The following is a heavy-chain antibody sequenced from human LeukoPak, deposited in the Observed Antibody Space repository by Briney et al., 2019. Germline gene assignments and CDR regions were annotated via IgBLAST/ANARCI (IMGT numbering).Heavy chain of an antibody. CDR3: ARVTDSSGWYALDY. J-gene: IGHJ4*02. V-gene: IGHV4-4*07. CDR1: GGSISSYH. D-gene: IGHD6-19*01. CDR2: IYSSGST. Sequence: SETLSLTCTVSGGSISSYHWSWIREPAGKGLEWVGRIYSSGSTKYNPSLKSRVTMSVDTSKNQFSLKLSSVTAADTAVYYCARVTDSSGWYALDYWGRGTLVTVSS.